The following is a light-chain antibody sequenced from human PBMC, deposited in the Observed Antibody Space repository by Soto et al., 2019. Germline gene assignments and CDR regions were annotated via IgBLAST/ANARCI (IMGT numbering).Light chain of an antibody. J-gene: IGKJ1*01. Sequence: EIVMTQSPATLSVSPGERATLSCRASQSVSSNLAWYQQKPGQAPRLLIYGASTRATAIPARFSGSGSGTEFTLTISSLQSEDSAVYYCQQYNNWPRTFGQGTKVEIK. V-gene: IGKV3-15*01. CDR1: QSVSSN. CDR2: GAS. CDR3: QQYNNWPRT.